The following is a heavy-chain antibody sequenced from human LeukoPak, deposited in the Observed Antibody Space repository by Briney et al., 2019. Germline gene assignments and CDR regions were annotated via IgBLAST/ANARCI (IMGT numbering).Heavy chain of an antibody. J-gene: IGHJ4*02. CDR1: GGSISSSSYY. CDR2: IYYSGST. D-gene: IGHD5-12*01. V-gene: IGHV4-39*07. CDR3: ARASYSGYDYYFDY. Sequence: SETLSLTCTVSGGSISSSSYYWGWIRQPPGKGLEWIGSIYYSGSTYYNPSLKSRVTISVDTSKSQFSLKLSSVTAADTAVYYCARASYSGYDYYFDYWGQGTLVTVSS.